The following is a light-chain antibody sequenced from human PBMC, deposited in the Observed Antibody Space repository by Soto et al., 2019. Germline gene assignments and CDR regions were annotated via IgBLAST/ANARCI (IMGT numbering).Light chain of an antibody. CDR3: AAWDDSLDDPII. CDR1: SANIGEKT. J-gene: IGLJ2*01. CDR2: DDD. V-gene: IGLV1-44*01. Sequence: QAVLSQPPSASGTPEQRVTISCSGGSANIGEKTVSWYQQFPGTAPTLLIYDDDQRPSGVPDRFSESKSGTSVSLAISGLRSDDEATYYCAAWDDSLDDPIIFGGGTKLTVL.